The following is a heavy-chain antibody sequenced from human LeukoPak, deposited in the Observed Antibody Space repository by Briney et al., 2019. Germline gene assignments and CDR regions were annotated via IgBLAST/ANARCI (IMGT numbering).Heavy chain of an antibody. Sequence: ASVKVSCKASGYTFTGYYIHWVRQAPGQGLEWMAFVNPDSGDSYSAPKFQGRVTMTRDTSISTASMELNWLTSDDTAVYYCATGVASAFTYWGQGVLVTVSS. CDR3: ATGVASAFTY. CDR1: GYTFTGYY. D-gene: IGHD3-3*01. J-gene: IGHJ4*02. CDR2: VNPDSGDS. V-gene: IGHV1-2*02.